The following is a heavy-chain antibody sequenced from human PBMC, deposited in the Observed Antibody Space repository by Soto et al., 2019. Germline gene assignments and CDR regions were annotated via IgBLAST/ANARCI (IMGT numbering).Heavy chain of an antibody. CDR1: GGSISSYY. Sequence: QVQLQESGPGLVKPSETLSLTCTVSGGSISSYYWSWIRQPPGKGLEWIGYIYYSGSTNYNPSLKIRVTKPVDTSKNQFSLKLSSVTAADTAVYYCARDIFVSGSPGAFDIWGQGTMVTVSS. J-gene: IGHJ3*02. CDR3: ARDIFVSGSPGAFDI. CDR2: IYYSGST. V-gene: IGHV4-59*01. D-gene: IGHD3-10*01.